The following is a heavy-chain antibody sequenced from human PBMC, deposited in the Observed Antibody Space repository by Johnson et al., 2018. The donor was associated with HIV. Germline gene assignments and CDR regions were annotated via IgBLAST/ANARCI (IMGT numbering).Heavy chain of an antibody. V-gene: IGHV3-23*04. D-gene: IGHD3-22*01. Sequence: VQLVESGGGVVQPGRSLRLSCAASGFTFSSYAMSWVRQAPGKGLEWVSAISGSGDTTFSADSVRGRFTISRDNSKNTLYLQMNSLRAEDTAVYYCAKGDNSGYYVAFDIWGQGTVVTVSS. J-gene: IGHJ3*02. CDR1: GFTFSSYA. CDR2: ISGSGDTT. CDR3: AKGDNSGYYVAFDI.